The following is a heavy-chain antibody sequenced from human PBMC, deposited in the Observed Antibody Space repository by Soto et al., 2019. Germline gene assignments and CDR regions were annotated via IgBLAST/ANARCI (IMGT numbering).Heavy chain of an antibody. CDR2: ISAYNGNT. J-gene: IGHJ6*02. V-gene: IGHV1-18*01. CDR3: ARVLGGYDSWYYGMDV. Sequence: QVQLVQSGAEVKKPGASVKVSCKASGYTFTSYGISWVRQAPGQGLEWMGWISAYNGNTNYAQKLQGRVTMTTDTSTSTAYMELSSLRSDDTAVYYCARVLGGYDSWYYGMDVWGQGTTVTVSS. D-gene: IGHD5-12*01. CDR1: GYTFTSYG.